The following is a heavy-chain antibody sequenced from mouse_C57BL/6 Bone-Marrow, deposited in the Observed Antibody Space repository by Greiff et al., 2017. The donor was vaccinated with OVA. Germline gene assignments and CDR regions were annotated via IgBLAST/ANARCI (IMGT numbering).Heavy chain of an antibody. CDR2: INPYNGGT. CDR1: GYTFTDYY. J-gene: IGHJ1*03. Sequence: VQLQQSGPVLVKPGASVKMSCKASGYTFTDYYMNWVKQSHGKSLEWIGVINPYNGGTSYNQKFKGKATLTVDKSSSTAYMELNSLTSEDSAVYYCAIEEDYGNLYWYFDVWGTGTTVTVSS. CDR3: AIEEDYGNLYWYFDV. V-gene: IGHV1-19*01. D-gene: IGHD2-1*01.